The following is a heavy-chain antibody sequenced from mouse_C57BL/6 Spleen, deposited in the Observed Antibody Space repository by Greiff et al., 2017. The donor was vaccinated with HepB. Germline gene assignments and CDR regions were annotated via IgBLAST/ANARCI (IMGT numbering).Heavy chain of an antibody. CDR3: ARGGKGAWFAY. Sequence: VKLQQPGAELVRPGSSVKLSCKASGYTFTSYWMHWVKQRPIQGLEWIGNIDPSDSETHYNQKFKDKATLTVDKSSSTAYMQLSSLTSEDSAVYYCARGGKGAWFAYWGQGTLVTVSA. CDR1: GYTFTSYW. CDR2: IDPSDSET. V-gene: IGHV1-52*01. J-gene: IGHJ3*01. D-gene: IGHD1-3*01.